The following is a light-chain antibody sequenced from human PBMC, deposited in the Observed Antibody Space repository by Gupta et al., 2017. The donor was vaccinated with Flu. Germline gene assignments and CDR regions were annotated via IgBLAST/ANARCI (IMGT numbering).Light chain of an antibody. CDR3: SSWDDSLSVSL. J-gene: IGLJ3*02. Sequence: SSSNIGTNFVFWYQQFPGTAPKLLMYRDNKRPSGVPDRFSGSKSGTSASLAISGVRSEDEADYFCSSWDDSLSVSLFGGGTRLTVL. V-gene: IGLV1-47*01. CDR2: RDN. CDR1: SSNIGTNF.